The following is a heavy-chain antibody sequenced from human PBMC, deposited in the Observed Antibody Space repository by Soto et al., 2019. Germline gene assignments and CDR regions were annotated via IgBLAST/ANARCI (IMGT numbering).Heavy chain of an antibody. CDR3: AREGFYGGNSIDY. CDR1: GGSISSYY. D-gene: IGHD4-17*01. J-gene: IGHJ4*02. CDR2: IYYSGST. V-gene: IGHV4-59*01. Sequence: QVQLQESGPGLVKPSETLSLTCTVSGGSISSYYWSWIRQPPGKGLEWIGYIYYSGSTNYNPSLKSRVTISVDTSKNQFSLKLSSVTAADTAVYYCAREGFYGGNSIDYWGQGTLVTVSS.